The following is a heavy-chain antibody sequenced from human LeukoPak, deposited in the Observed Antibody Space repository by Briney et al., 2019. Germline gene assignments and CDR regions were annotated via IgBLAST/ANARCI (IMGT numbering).Heavy chain of an antibody. D-gene: IGHD3-22*01. V-gene: IGHV4-4*07. CDR2: IYSRGNT. CDR3: ARTPIYYYDNSGYYD. Sequence: SGTLSLTCTVSGGSISTQYWSWIRQPAGKGLEWIGLIYSRGNTNYNPSLKSRVTMSVDTSKNQFSLKLSSVTAADTAVYYCARTPIYYYDNSGYYDWGQGTLVTVSS. J-gene: IGHJ4*02. CDR1: GGSISTQY.